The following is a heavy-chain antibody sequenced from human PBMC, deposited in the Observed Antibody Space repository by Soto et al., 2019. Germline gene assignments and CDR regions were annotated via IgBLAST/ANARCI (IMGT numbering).Heavy chain of an antibody. Sequence: GGSLRLSCAASGFIFSNYAMHWVRQAPGQGLEWVALIWSDGSYENYAESVKGRFTISRDNSKNTLYLQVNSLRVDDTAVYFCARGTGPGRFLIDYWGQGTLVTVSS. J-gene: IGHJ4*02. D-gene: IGHD3-10*01. CDR3: ARGTGPGRFLIDY. CDR1: GFIFSNYA. CDR2: IWSDGSYE. V-gene: IGHV3-33*01.